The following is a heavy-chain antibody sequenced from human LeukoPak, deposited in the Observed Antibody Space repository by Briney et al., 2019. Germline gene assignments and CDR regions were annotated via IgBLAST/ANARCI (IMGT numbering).Heavy chain of an antibody. CDR2: IGGGSSTI. CDR3: ARGAYGGNAFDI. J-gene: IGHJ3*02. V-gene: IGHV3-48*02. Sequence: GGSLRLSCAASQFTFNSYTMNWVRQAPGRGLEWVSSIGGGSSTIYYADSVKGRFTISRDNAKNSLYLQMNSLRDEDTAVYYCARGAYGGNAFDIWGQGTMVAVSS. D-gene: IGHD4-23*01. CDR1: QFTFNSYT.